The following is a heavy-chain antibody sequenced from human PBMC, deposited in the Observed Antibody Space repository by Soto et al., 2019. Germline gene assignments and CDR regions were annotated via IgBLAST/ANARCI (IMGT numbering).Heavy chain of an antibody. V-gene: IGHV4-34*01. Sequence: SETLSLTCAVYGGSFSGYYWSWIRQPPGKGLEWIGEISHSGSTNYNPSLRSRVTISVDTSKNQFSLKLSSVTAADTAVYYCARGRSIAVAGFYYYYGMDVWGQGTTVTVSS. CDR1: GGSFSGYY. CDR2: ISHSGST. J-gene: IGHJ6*02. CDR3: ARGRSIAVAGFYYYYGMDV. D-gene: IGHD6-19*01.